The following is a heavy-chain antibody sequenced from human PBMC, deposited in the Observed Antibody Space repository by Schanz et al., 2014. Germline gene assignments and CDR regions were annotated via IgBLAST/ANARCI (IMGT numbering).Heavy chain of an antibody. CDR2: VIPILGVT. CDR3: ARGYGDSPTDF. J-gene: IGHJ4*02. V-gene: IGHV1-69*09. CDR1: GYSFSAHY. Sequence: QGQLVQSGAEVKKPGASLKVSCKASGYSFSAHYLHWEREAPGQGLEWMGRVIPILGVTHYAQKFQGRVTITADRSTSTAYMELSSLRSEDTAVYYCARGYGDSPTDFWGQGTLVTVSS. D-gene: IGHD4-17*01.